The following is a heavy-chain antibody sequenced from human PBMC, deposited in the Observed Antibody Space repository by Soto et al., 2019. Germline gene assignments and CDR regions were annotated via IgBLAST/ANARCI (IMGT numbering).Heavy chain of an antibody. D-gene: IGHD1-26*01. V-gene: IGHV3-11*06. CDR3: ARRDPGAYFQH. CDR2: ISSSSSYI. J-gene: IGHJ1*01. CDR1: GFIVSDYY. Sequence: GGSLRLSCAASGFIVSDYYMSWIRQAPGKGLEWVSSISSSSSYIYSADSVKGRFTISRDNAKNSLYLQMNSLRAEDTAIYYCARRDPGAYFQHWGQGTLVTVSS.